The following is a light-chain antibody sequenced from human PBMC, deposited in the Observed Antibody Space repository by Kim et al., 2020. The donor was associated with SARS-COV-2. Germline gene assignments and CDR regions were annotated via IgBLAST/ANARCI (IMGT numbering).Light chain of an antibody. CDR2: DAS. CDR1: QSINTW. V-gene: IGKV1-5*01. Sequence: GDRVTITCRASQSINTWLAWHQQKPGKAPKVLIYDASSLESGVPSRFSGSGSGREFTLTISSLQSDDFGSYYCQQYKSFPHTFGQGTKLEI. CDR3: QQYKSFPHT. J-gene: IGKJ2*01.